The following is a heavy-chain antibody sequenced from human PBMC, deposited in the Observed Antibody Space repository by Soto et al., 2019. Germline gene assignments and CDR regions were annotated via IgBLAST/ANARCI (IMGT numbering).Heavy chain of an antibody. Sequence: EVQLVESGGGLVQPGGSLRLSCAASGFTFSNYAMDWVRQAPGKVLEYVSGISSNGVGTYYANAVKDRFTISRDNSKNTLYLQMGSLRAEDMAVYYCARREQSDYYSMDAWGKGTSVTVS. CDR2: ISSNGVGT. CDR3: ARREQSDYYSMDA. CDR1: GFTFSNYA. D-gene: IGHD6-19*01. J-gene: IGHJ6*03. V-gene: IGHV3-64*01.